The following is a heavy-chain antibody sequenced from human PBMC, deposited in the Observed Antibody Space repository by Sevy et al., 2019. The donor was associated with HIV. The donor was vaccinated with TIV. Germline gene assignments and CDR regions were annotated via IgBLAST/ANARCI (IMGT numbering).Heavy chain of an antibody. V-gene: IGHV1-2*02. CDR1: GYTFIAHY. Sequence: ASVKVSCTSSGYTFIAHYLHWVRQAPGQGLEGMGWISPDSGDTKYTEKFQGRVTMTRDTSISTAYMELITLRSDDTAVYFCARVQRGGVPDYWGQGTLVTVSS. D-gene: IGHD3-10*01. J-gene: IGHJ4*02. CDR2: ISPDSGDT. CDR3: ARVQRGGVPDY.